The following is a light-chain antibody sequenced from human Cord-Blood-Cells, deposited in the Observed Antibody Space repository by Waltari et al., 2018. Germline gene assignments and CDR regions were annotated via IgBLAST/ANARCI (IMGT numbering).Light chain of an antibody. J-gene: IGKJ2*01. V-gene: IGKV3-20*01. CDR3: QQYGSSPYT. CDR2: GAS. Sequence: LSCRASQSVSSSYLAWYQQKPGQAPRLLIYGASSRATGIPDRFSGSGSGTDFTLTISRLEPEDFTVYYCQQYGSSPYTFGQGTKLEIK. CDR1: QSVSSSY.